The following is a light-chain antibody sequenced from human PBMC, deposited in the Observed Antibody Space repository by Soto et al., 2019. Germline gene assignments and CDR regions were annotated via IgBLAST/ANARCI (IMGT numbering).Light chain of an antibody. CDR1: HSVSSSY. V-gene: IGKV3-20*01. CDR2: GAA. Sequence: EIVLTQSPGTLSLSPEERATLSCRASHSVSSSYLAWYQQKPGQAPRLLIYGAASRATGIPDRFSGSGSGTDFTLTISRLEPEDFAVYYCHQYGSSTGTFGQGTKLEIK. CDR3: HQYGSSTGT. J-gene: IGKJ2*01.